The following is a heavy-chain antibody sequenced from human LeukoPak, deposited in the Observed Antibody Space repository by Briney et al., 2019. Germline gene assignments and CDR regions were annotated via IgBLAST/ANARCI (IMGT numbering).Heavy chain of an antibody. CDR2: IYYSGNT. V-gene: IGHV4-59*01. CDR1: GGSIGTYY. Sequence: PSETLSLTCSVSGGSIGTYYWTWIRQPPGKGLEWIGYIYYSGNTNYSPSLRSRVTISVDTSKNQFSLRLSSVTAADTAVYYCARGPRGYCSGGSCYHYWGQGTLVTVSS. D-gene: IGHD2-15*01. CDR3: ARGPRGYCSGGSCYHY. J-gene: IGHJ4*02.